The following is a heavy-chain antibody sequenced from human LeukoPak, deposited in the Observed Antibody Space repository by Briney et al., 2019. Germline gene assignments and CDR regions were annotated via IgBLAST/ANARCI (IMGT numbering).Heavy chain of an antibody. J-gene: IGHJ5*02. D-gene: IGHD2-2*01. Sequence: ASVKVSSKASGYTFTSYDINWVRQATGQGLEWMGWMNPNSGNTGYAQKFQGRVTITRNTSISTAYMELSSLRSEDTAVYYCATTGYCSSTSCSGTGNWFDPWGQGTLVTVSS. CDR3: ATTGYCSSTSCSGTGNWFDP. CDR2: MNPNSGNT. CDR1: GYTFTSYD. V-gene: IGHV1-8*03.